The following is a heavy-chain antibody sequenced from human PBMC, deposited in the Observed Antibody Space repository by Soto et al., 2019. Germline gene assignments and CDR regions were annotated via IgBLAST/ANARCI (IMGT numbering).Heavy chain of an antibody. CDR3: AKGPR. Sequence: GGSLRLSCAASGFTFNNIWMSWVRRSPEKGPEWVASISPDGGEIYYVDSVKGRFTISRDNTRNSLYLQMNSLRAEDTAVYYCAKGPRWGQGTLVTVSS. V-gene: IGHV3-7*01. CDR1: GFTFNNIW. CDR2: ISPDGGEI. J-gene: IGHJ4*02.